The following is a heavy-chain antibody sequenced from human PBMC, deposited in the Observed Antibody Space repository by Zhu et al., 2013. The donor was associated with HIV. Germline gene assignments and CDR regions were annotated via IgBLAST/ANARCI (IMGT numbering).Heavy chain of an antibody. D-gene: IGHD5-12*01. CDR1: GGSISSYY. CDR2: IYYSGST. CDR3: ARVSGYIESYYMDV. J-gene: IGHJ6*03. V-gene: IGHV4-59*01. Sequence: QVQLQESGPGLVKPSETLSLTCTVSGGSISSYYWSWIRQPPGKGLEWIGYIYYSGSTNYNPSLKSRVTISVDTSKNQFSLKLSSVTAADTAVYYCARVSGYIESYYMDVWGKGTTVTVSS.